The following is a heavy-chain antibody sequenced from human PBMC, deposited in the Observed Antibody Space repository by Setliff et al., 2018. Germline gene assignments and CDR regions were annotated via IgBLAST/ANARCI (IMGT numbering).Heavy chain of an antibody. D-gene: IGHD2-21*01. J-gene: IGHJ3*02. CDR2: ISSTGRYT. CDR1: GFTFSSFE. V-gene: IGHV3-21*05. Sequence: GGSLRLSCAASGFTFSSFEMNWVRQAPGKGLGWVSYISSTGRYTFYADSVKGRFTVSKDNAKKSLYLEMNSLSAEDTAVYYWARAGGGHIVVATFDFDIWGQGTKVTVSS. CDR3: ARAGGGHIVVATFDFDI.